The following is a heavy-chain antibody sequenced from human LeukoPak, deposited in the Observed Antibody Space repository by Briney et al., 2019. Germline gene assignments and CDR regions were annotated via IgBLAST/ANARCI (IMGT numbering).Heavy chain of an antibody. CDR3: ARVYSNHFDY. CDR1: GFTVSSNY. D-gene: IGHD6-13*01. CDR2: IYSGGST. Sequence: GGSLRLSCAASGFTVSSNYMSWVRQAPGKGLEWVSVIYSGGSTYYADSVKGRFTISRDNSKNTLYLQMNGLRAEDTAVYYCARVYSNHFDYWGQGTLVTVSS. V-gene: IGHV3-53*01. J-gene: IGHJ4*02.